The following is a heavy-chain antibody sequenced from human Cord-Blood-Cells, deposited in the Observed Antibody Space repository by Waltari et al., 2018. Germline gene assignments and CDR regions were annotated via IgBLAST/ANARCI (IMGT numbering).Heavy chain of an antibody. CDR1: GYSFTSYG. D-gene: IGHD3-9*01. Sequence: QVHLVQAGAEVKKPGASVKGSCKDSGYSFTSYGISWVGQAPGQGLEWMGWISAYNGNTNYAQKLQGRVTMTTDTSTSTAYMELRSLRSDDTAVYYCARHYDILTGYDYWGQGTLVTVSS. J-gene: IGHJ4*02. V-gene: IGHV1-18*01. CDR3: ARHYDILTGYDY. CDR2: ISAYNGNT.